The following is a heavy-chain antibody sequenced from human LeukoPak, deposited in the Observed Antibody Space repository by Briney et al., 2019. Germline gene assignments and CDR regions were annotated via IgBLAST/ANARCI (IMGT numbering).Heavy chain of an antibody. D-gene: IGHD5-18*01. Sequence: SETLSRTCTVSGGSISSYYWSWIREPPGKGLEWIGYIYSSGSTNYNPSLKSRVTISVDTSKNQFSLKLSSVTAADTAVYYCAGGYSYYFESWGQGTLVTVSS. V-gene: IGHV4-59*01. J-gene: IGHJ4*02. CDR2: IYSSGST. CDR3: AGGYSYYFES. CDR1: GGSISSYY.